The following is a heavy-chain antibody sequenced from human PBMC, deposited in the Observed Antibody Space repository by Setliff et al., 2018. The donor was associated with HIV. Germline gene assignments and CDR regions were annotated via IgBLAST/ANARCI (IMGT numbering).Heavy chain of an antibody. Sequence: ASVKVSCKTTGYTFSTYPMHWVRQAPGQRLEWMGWINTGNDNTRYSQKFQGRVTVTRDTSASTAYMELSSLTSEDTAVYYCAKGGDRAMINFDHWGQGTLVTVSS. V-gene: IGHV1-3*04. CDR3: AKGGDRAMINFDH. CDR2: INTGNDNT. CDR1: GYTFSTYP. D-gene: IGHD5-18*01. J-gene: IGHJ4*02.